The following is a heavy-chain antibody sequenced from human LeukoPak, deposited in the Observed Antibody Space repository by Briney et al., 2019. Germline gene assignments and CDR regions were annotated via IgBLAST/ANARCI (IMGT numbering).Heavy chain of an antibody. CDR1: GDSVSSNSAA. D-gene: IGHD6-13*01. Sequence: SQTLSLTCAISGDSVSSNSAAWNWIRQSPSRGLEWLGRTYYRSKWYNDYAVSVKSRITINPDTSKNQFSLQLNSVTPEDTAVYYCAREGDSSSWYHLYYYYGMDVWGQGTTVTVSS. V-gene: IGHV6-1*01. CDR3: AREGDSSSWYHLYYYYGMDV. J-gene: IGHJ6*02. CDR2: TYYRSKWYN.